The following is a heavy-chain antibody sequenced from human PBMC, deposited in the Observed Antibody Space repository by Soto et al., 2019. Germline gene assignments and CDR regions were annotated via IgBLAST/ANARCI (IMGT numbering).Heavy chain of an antibody. V-gene: IGHV3-23*01. CDR2: ISGSGGST. Sequence: EVQLLESGGGLVQPGGSLRLSCAASGFTFSSYAMSWVRQAPGKGLEWVSAISGSGGSTYYADSVKGRFTISRDNSKNTLYLQMNSLRAEDTAVYYCAKGDDSSGYYYLGYYYGMDVWGQGTTVTVSS. D-gene: IGHD3-22*01. J-gene: IGHJ6*02. CDR3: AKGDDSSGYYYLGYYYGMDV. CDR1: GFTFSSYA.